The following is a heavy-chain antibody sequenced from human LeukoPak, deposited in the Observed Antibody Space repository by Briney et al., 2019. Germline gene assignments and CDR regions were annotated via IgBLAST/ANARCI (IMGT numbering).Heavy chain of an antibody. CDR1: GYTFTSYG. J-gene: IGHJ4*02. Sequence: GASVKVSCKASGYTFTSYGFSWVRQAPGQGLEWMGRISANNGNTIYAQKIQGRVTMTTDTSTSTAYMELRSLRSDDTAVYYCARDKDPMIPLQCFADWGQGTLVIVSS. CDR2: ISANNGNT. V-gene: IGHV1-18*01. D-gene: IGHD3-16*01. CDR3: ARDKDPMIPLQCFAD.